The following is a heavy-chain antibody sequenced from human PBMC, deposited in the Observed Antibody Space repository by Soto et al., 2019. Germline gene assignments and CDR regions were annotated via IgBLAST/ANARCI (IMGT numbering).Heavy chain of an antibody. J-gene: IGHJ4*02. CDR1: GYTFTSYG. CDR3: ARAGNTGYYYDSSAQWGGLFDY. D-gene: IGHD3-22*01. Sequence: QVQLVQSGAEVKKPGASVKVSCKASGYTFTSYGISWVRQAPGQGPEWMGWISAYNGNTNYAQKLQGRVTMTTDTSTSTAYMELRSLRSDDTAVYYCARAGNTGYYYDSSAQWGGLFDYWGQGTLVTVSS. CDR2: ISAYNGNT. V-gene: IGHV1-18*01.